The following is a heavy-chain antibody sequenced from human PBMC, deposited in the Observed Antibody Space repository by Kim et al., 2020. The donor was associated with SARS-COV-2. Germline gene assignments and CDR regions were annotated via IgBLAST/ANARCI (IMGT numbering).Heavy chain of an antibody. Sequence: AQKFQGRVTITADESTSTAYMELSSLRSEDTAVYYCASHTIFRVVIMGHYWGQGTLVTVSS. CDR3: ASHTIFRVVIMGHY. V-gene: IGHV1-69*01. D-gene: IGHD3-3*01. J-gene: IGHJ4*02.